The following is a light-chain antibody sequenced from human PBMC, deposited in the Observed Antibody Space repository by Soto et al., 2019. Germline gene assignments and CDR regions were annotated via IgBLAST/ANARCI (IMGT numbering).Light chain of an antibody. J-gene: IGKJ1*01. CDR3: QKYYANPRT. CDR2: WAS. V-gene: IGKV4-1*01. Sequence: DIVMTQSPDSLAVSLCERATINCKSIQSVLYRSNKKNYLVWYQQKPGQPPKLLISWASTRESGVPDRLSGSGSGTDLNLTISNLQAEDVAVYYCQKYYANPRTCGQGTKVDIK. CDR1: QSVLYRSNKKNY.